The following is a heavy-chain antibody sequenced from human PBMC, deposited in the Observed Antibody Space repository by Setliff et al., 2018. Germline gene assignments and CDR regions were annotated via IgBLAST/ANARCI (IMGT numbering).Heavy chain of an antibody. D-gene: IGHD6-13*01. CDR1: GGSISSYY. V-gene: IGHV4-59*08. CDR2: IYYSGST. J-gene: IGHJ6*03. Sequence: KTSETLSLTCTVSGGSISSYYWSWIRQPPGKGLEWIGYIYYSGSTNYNPSLKSRVTISVDTSKNQFSLKLSSVTAADTAVYYCARHRRGSSWQDYYYYYYMDVWGKGTTVTVSS. CDR3: ARHRRGSSWQDYYYYYYMDV.